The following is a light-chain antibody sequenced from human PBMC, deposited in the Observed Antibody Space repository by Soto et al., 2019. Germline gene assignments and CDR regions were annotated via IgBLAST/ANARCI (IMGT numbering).Light chain of an antibody. CDR2: WAS. Sequence: DIVMTQSPDSLAVSLGERATINCKSGQSVLYSSNNKNYLTWYQQKPGQPPRLLIYWASTRESGVPDRFSGSGSGTDFTLTISSLQAEDVAVYYSHQYYSTPYTFGQGTKLEIK. CDR3: HQYYSTPYT. CDR1: QSVLYSSNNKNY. V-gene: IGKV4-1*01. J-gene: IGKJ2*01.